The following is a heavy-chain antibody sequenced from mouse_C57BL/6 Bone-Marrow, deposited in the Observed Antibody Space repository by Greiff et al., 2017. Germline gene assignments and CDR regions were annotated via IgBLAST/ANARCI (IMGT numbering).Heavy chain of an antibody. Sequence: VQGVESGPGLVAPSQSLSITCTVSGFSLTSYAISWVRQPPGTGLEWLGVIWTGGGTNYNSALKSRLSISKDNSKSQVFLKMNSLQTDDTARYYGARSTTVVARNYYAMDYWGQGTSVTVSS. V-gene: IGHV2-9-1*01. CDR3: ARSTTVVARNYYAMDY. CDR1: GFSLTSYA. CDR2: IWTGGGT. J-gene: IGHJ4*01. D-gene: IGHD1-1*01.